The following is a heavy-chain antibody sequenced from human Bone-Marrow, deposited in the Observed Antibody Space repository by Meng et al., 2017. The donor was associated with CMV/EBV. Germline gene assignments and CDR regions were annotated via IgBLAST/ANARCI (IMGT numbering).Heavy chain of an antibody. J-gene: IGHJ6*02. V-gene: IGHV3-30-3*01. CDR2: ISSHGSNT. Sequence: GESLKISCAASGFTFSSYAIHWVRQAPGKGLEWVTVISSHGSNTYYTDSVKGRFTFSRDNAKNSLYLQMNSLRAEDTAVYYCARDLGYCSSTSCFSFGMDVWGQGTTVTVSS. CDR3: ARDLGYCSSTSCFSFGMDV. D-gene: IGHD2-2*01. CDR1: GFTFSSYA.